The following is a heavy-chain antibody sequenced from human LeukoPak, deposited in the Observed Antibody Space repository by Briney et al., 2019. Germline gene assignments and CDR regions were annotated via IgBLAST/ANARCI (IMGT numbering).Heavy chain of an antibody. J-gene: IGHJ4*02. CDR1: GFTFSSYS. Sequence: GGSLRLSCAASGFTFSSYSMNWVRQAPGKGLEWVSVISSSSTYIYYADSVKGRFTISRDNAKNSLYLQMSSLRAEDTGVYYCARVSTAVSLAIDYWGQGTLVTVST. V-gene: IGHV3-21*06. CDR3: ARVSTAVSLAIDY. CDR2: ISSSSTYI. D-gene: IGHD6-13*01.